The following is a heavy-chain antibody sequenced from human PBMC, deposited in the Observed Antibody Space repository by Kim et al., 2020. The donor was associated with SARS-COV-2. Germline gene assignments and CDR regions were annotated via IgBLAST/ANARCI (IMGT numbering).Heavy chain of an antibody. CDR3: SRGASMATMRNDAFDI. CDR2: TYYKSKWYN. Sequence: SQTLSLTCAISGDSVSSNSAAWNWIRQSPSRGLEWLGRTYYKSKWYNDYPVSMKSRITINSDTLKNQFSLQLNSVTPEDTAVYYCSRGASMATMRNDAFDIWGQGTMVTVSP. V-gene: IGHV6-1*01. CDR1: GDSVSSNSAA. D-gene: IGHD5-12*01. J-gene: IGHJ3*02.